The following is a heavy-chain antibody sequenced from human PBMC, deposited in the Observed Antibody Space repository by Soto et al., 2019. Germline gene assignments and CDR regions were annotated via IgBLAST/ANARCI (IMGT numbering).Heavy chain of an antibody. J-gene: IGHJ4*02. Sequence: PWWSLRLSCSASGFTLSSYAMSWCRQAPGKGLEWVSTFSGTGGYTYYADSVKGRFTISRDDSKNTLFLHMNSLRAADTAVYYCARELRDYYDSSGYIDYWGQGTLVTVSS. CDR2: FSGTGGYT. D-gene: IGHD3-22*01. CDR3: ARELRDYYDSSGYIDY. CDR1: GFTLSSYA. V-gene: IGHV3-23*01.